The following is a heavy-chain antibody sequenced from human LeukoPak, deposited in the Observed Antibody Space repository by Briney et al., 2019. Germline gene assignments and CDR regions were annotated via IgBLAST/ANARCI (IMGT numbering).Heavy chain of an antibody. CDR3: VKRWFDP. CDR2: IRTKSEGATT. J-gene: IGHJ5*02. CDR1: GFTVSDFW. Sequence: PGRSLRLSCAASGFTVSDFWMIWVRQAPGRGLEWVGHIRTKSEGATTQCAAPVKGRFTVSRDDSKNTVYLQMDSLQSDDTAVYYCVKRWFDPWGQGALVTVSS. V-gene: IGHV3-15*01.